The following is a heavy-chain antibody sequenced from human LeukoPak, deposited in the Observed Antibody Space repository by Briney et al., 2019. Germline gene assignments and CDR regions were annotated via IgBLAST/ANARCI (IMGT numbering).Heavy chain of an antibody. D-gene: IGHD2-8*01. CDR2: ISGSGETT. CDR3: AKTNGYFDQ. V-gene: IGHV3-23*01. CDR1: GFTFSSYG. Sequence: GGSPRLSCAASGFTFSSYGMTWLRQTPAKGLEWVSAISGSGETTYYSDSVKGRFTISRDNSKNTLFLQMNSLRVEDAAMYYCAKTNGYFDQWGQGTLVAVSS. J-gene: IGHJ4*02.